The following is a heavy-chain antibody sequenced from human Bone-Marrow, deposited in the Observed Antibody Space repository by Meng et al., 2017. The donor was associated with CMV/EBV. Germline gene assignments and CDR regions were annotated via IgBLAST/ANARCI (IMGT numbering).Heavy chain of an antibody. J-gene: IGHJ4*02. D-gene: IGHD1-26*01. CDR1: GGSISSSSYY. CDR2: IYYSGST. Sequence: SETLSLTCTVSGGSISSSSYYWSWIRQPPGKGLEWIGYIYYSGSTNYNPSLKSRVTISVDTSKNQFSLKLSSVTAADTAVYYCASGSYFDYWGQGTLVTVSS. CDR3: ASGSYFDY. V-gene: IGHV4-61*01.